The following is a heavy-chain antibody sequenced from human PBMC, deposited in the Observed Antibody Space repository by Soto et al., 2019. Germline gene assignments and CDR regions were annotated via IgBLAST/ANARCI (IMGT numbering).Heavy chain of an antibody. CDR3: ARGYRIAVAGFDPDLDY. D-gene: IGHD6-19*01. V-gene: IGHV1-46*03. Sequence: ASVKVSCKASGYTFTSYYMHCVRQAPGQGLEWMGIINPSGGSTSYAQKFQGRVTMTRDTSTSTVYVELSSLRSEDTAVYYCARGYRIAVAGFDPDLDYWGQGTLVTVSS. J-gene: IGHJ4*02. CDR2: INPSGGST. CDR1: GYTFTSYY.